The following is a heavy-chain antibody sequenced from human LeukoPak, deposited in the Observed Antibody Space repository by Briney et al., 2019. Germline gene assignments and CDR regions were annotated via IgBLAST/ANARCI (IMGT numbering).Heavy chain of an antibody. CDR1: GFTFSSYA. CDR2: ISGSGGST. CDR3: AKDKYRIGLRSFDY. D-gene: IGHD4-17*01. J-gene: IGHJ4*02. Sequence: GGSLRLSCAASGFTFSSYAMSWVRQAPGEGLEWVSAISGSGGSTYYADSVKGRFTISRDNSKNTLYLQMNSLRAEDTAVYYCAKDKYRIGLRSFDYWGQGTLVTVSS. V-gene: IGHV3-23*01.